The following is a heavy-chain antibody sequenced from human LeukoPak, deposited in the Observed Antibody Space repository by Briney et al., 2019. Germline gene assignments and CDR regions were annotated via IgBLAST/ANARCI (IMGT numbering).Heavy chain of an antibody. V-gene: IGHV4-59*01. D-gene: IGHD4-17*01. CDR3: ARDSYGDLYFDS. CDR2: IYYSGST. J-gene: IGHJ4*02. Sequence: SQTLSLTCTVSGGPINSYYWSWIRQPPGKGLEWIGYIYYSGSTNYNPSLKSRVTMSVDTSKNQFSLKLSSVTAADTAVYYCARDSYGDLYFDSWGQGTLVTVSS. CDR1: GGPINSYY.